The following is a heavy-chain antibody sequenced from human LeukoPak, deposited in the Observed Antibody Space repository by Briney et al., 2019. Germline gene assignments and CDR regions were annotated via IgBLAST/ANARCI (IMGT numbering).Heavy chain of an antibody. J-gene: IGHJ4*02. CDR1: GFIVSSNY. Sequence: GGSLRLSCAASGFIVSSNYMSWVRQAPGKGLEWVSVIYSGGATYYADSVKGRFTISRDNSKNTLFLQVNSLRAEDTAVYYCARDRSGSSWREGYWGQGTLVTVSS. CDR2: IYSGGAT. V-gene: IGHV3-53*01. D-gene: IGHD6-13*01. CDR3: ARDRSGSSWREGY.